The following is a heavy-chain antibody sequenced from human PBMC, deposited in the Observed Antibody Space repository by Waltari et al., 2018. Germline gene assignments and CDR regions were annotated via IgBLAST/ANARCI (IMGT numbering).Heavy chain of an antibody. V-gene: IGHV1-2*06. J-gene: IGHJ4*02. Sequence: QVQLVQSGAEVKKSGASVKVSCKASGYTFTDFFIHWVRQAPGQGLEWMGRINPNRGDTNYAQRVQGRVTMTGDTAITTAYMELTGLISDDTAIYYCARSGGGTTTFGVAEWGQGSLVTVSS. CDR2: INPNRGDT. CDR1: GYTFTDFF. D-gene: IGHD3-3*01. CDR3: ARSGGGTTTFGVAE.